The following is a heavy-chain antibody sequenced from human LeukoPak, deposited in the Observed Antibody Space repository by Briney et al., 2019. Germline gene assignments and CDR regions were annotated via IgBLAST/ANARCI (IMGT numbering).Heavy chain of an antibody. CDR1: GYTFTGYY. J-gene: IGHJ4*02. D-gene: IGHD3-22*01. CDR2: INPNSGGT. Sequence: ASVKVSCKASGYTFTGYYMHWVGQAPGQGLEWMGWINPNSGGTNYAQKFQGRVTMTRDTSISTAYMELSRLRSDDTAVYYCARVGSSGYYSSPLNYWGQGTLVTVSS. V-gene: IGHV1-2*02. CDR3: ARVGSSGYYSSPLNY.